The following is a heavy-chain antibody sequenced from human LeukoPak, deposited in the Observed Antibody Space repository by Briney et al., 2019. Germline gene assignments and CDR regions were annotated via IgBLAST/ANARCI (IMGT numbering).Heavy chain of an antibody. D-gene: IGHD1-7*01. J-gene: IGHJ4*02. V-gene: IGHV4-59*01. CDR1: GASMSGYY. CDR3: VTWNYAAFDY. CDR2: ISYSGNR. Sequence: SETLSLTCTVSGASMSGYYWSWIRQPPGKGLEWIGYISYSGNRNYNPSLKSRVTMSVDTSKNQFSLKLSSVTAADTAVYYCVTWNYAAFDYWGQGILVTVSS.